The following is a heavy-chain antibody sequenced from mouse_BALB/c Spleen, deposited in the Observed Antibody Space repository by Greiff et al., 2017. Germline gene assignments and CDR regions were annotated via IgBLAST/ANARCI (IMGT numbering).Heavy chain of an antibody. CDR2: IWAGGST. D-gene: IGHD2-1*01. V-gene: IGHV2-9*02. J-gene: IGHJ1*01. CDR3: ARDSPYGNYDWYFDV. Sequence: QVQLKESGPGLVAPSQSLSITCTVSGFSLTSYGVHWVRQPPGKGLEWLGVIWAGGSTNYNSALMSRLSISKDNSKSQVFLKMNSLQTDDTAMYYCARDSPYGNYDWYFDVWGAGTTVTVSS. CDR1: GFSLTSYG.